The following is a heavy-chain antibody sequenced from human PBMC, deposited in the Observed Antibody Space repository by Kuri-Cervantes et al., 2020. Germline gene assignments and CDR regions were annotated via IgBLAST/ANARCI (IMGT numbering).Heavy chain of an antibody. V-gene: IGHV1-18*04. D-gene: IGHD3/OR15-3a*01. CDR2: ISAYNGNT. CDR1: GYSFTSYW. CDR3: ARCYDLLSGMDV. Sequence: ASVKVSCKGSGYSFTSYWIGWVRQMPGKGLEWMGWISAYNGNTNYAQKLQGRVTMTTDTSTSTAYMELRSLRSDDTAVYYCARCYDLLSGMDVWGQGTTVTVSS. J-gene: IGHJ6*02.